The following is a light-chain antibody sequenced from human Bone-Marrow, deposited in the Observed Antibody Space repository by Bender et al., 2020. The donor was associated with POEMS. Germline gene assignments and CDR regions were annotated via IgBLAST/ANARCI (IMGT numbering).Light chain of an antibody. CDR3: CSYSDYRKFL. CDR2: EVS. CDR1: SSDVGSYNL. Sequence: QSALTQPASVSGSPGQSITISCTGTSSDVGSYNLVSWYQQHPGKAPKLMIYEVSKRPSGVSNRFSGSKSGNTASLTISGLQAEDEADFYCCSYSDYRKFLFGGGTKLTVL. J-gene: IGLJ2*01. V-gene: IGLV2-23*02.